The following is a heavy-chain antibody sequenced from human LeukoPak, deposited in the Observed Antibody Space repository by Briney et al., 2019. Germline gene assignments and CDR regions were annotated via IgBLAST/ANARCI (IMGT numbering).Heavy chain of an antibody. V-gene: IGHV3-7*01. CDR3: ARVGKSGSYGYYYFDY. Sequence: GGSLRLSCAASGFTFSSYWMSWVRQAPGKGLEWVSNINKDGSEKYYVDSVKGRFTISRDDAKNSLYLQMNSLRAEDTAVYYCARVGKSGSYGYYYFDYWGQGTLVTASS. D-gene: IGHD5-18*01. CDR1: GFTFSSYW. CDR2: INKDGSEK. J-gene: IGHJ4*02.